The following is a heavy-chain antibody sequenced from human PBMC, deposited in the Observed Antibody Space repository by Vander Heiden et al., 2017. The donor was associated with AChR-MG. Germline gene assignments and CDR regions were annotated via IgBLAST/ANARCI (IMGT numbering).Heavy chain of an antibody. CDR1: GFTFSSYG. CDR3: ATRVGATFDY. CDR2: IRYDGRKK. V-gene: IGHV3-30*02. J-gene: IGHJ4*02. D-gene: IGHD1-26*01. Sequence: CAASGFTFSSYGMHWVRQAPGKGLEWVAFIRYDGRKKYDADSVKGRFTISRDNSKNTLYLKMNSLRAEDTAVYYCATRVGATFDYWVQGTLVTVSS.